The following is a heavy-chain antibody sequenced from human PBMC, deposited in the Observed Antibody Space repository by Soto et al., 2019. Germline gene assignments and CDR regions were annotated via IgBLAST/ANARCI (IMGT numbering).Heavy chain of an antibody. D-gene: IGHD2-2*01. J-gene: IGHJ6*02. CDR3: AKGDCSSTSCTRMDF. V-gene: IGHV1-69*06. Sequence: GASVKVSCKASGGTFSSYAISWVRQAPGQGLEWMGGIIPIFGTANYAQKFQGRVTITADKSTSTAYMELSSLRSEDTAVYYCAKGDCSSTSCTRMDFWDQGTTSTVAS. CDR2: IIPIFGTA. CDR1: GGTFSSYA.